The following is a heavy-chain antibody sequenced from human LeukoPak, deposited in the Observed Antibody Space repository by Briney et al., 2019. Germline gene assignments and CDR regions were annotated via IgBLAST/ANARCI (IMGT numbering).Heavy chain of an antibody. CDR1: GFTFSSYW. D-gene: IGHD3-22*01. CDR3: ARDLYVGDYDSSGYSF. J-gene: IGHJ4*02. Sequence: GGSLRLSCAASGFTFSSYWMSWVRQAPGKGLEWVANIKQDGSEKYYVDSVKGRFTISRDNAKNSLYLQMNSLRAEDTAVYYCARDLYVGDYDSSGYSFWGQGTLVTVSS. CDR2: IKQDGSEK. V-gene: IGHV3-7*01.